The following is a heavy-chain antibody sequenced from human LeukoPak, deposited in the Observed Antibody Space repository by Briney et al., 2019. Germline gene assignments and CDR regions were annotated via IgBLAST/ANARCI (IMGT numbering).Heavy chain of an antibody. Sequence: GGSLRLSCAASRFTFSSYGMHWVRQAPGKGLEWVAVIWYDGTNKYYADSVKGRFTISRDNSKNTLYLQMNSQRAEDTAVYYCAKVWFDYWGQGTLVTVSS. CDR1: RFTFSSYG. CDR3: AKVWFDY. D-gene: IGHD2-21*01. CDR2: IWYDGTNK. V-gene: IGHV3-30*02. J-gene: IGHJ4*02.